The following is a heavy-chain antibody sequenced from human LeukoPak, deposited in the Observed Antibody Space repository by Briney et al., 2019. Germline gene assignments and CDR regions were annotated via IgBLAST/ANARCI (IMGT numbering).Heavy chain of an antibody. CDR2: ISYDGSNK. CDR3: AKDRGSSQYYFDY. D-gene: IGHD2-2*01. CDR1: GFTFSSYG. Sequence: GGSLRLSCAASGFTFSSYGMHWVRQAPGKGLEWVAVISYDGSNKYYADSVKGRFTISRDNSKNTLYLQMNSLRAEDTAVYYCAKDRGSSQYYFDYWGQGTLVTVSS. J-gene: IGHJ4*02. V-gene: IGHV3-30*18.